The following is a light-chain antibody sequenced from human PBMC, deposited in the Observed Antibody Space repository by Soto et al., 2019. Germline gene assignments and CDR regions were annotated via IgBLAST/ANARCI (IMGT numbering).Light chain of an antibody. CDR1: QTISRY. CDR3: QRTNGPPHS. CDR2: GTS. Sequence: DIQMTQSPSSLSASVGDRVTITCRASQTISRYLNWYQHKPGKPPKLLIYGTSNLQSGVPSRFRGSGSGTDFTLTISSLRPEDFATYYCQRTNGPPHSFGQGTKLEIK. J-gene: IGKJ2*01. V-gene: IGKV1-39*01.